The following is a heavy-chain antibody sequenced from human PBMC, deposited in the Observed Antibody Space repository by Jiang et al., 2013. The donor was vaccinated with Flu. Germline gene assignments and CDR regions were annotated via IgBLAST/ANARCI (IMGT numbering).Heavy chain of an antibody. J-gene: IGHJ3*02. D-gene: IGHD6-6*01. CDR2: ISSSDSTYYRPSL. Sequence: GPGLVKPSQTLSLTCTVSGASITTNIYYWTWIRQVPGKGLEWIGFISSSDSTYYRPSLYYNPSLKSRLSISVDTSKNEVSLNLRSVTAADTAVYYCVRDQTIAAPPGXFDIWGQGRRVTGLF. CDR1: GASITTNIYY. V-gene: IGHV4-31*03. CDR3: VRDQTIAAPPGXFDI.